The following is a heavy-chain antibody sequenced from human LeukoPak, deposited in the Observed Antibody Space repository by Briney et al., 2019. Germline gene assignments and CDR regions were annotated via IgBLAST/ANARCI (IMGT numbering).Heavy chain of an antibody. V-gene: IGHV5-51*04. CDR1: GYSFTNHW. CDR2: IYPGDSDT. J-gene: IGHJ4*02. CDR3: ARGDISGYGLFDY. D-gene: IGHD6-19*01. Sequence: GESLKISCKGFGYSFTNHWIGWVRQMPGKGLEWMGIIYPGDSDTRYSPSFQGQVTVSVDKPISTAYLQWSSLKASDTAMYYCARGDISGYGLFDYWGQGTLVTVSS.